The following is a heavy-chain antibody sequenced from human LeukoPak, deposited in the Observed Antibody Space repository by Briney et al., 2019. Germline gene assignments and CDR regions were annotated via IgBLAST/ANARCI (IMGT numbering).Heavy chain of an antibody. CDR3: AKDGCSTSCYGFRNYYYYMDV. V-gene: IGHV3-30*02. J-gene: IGHJ6*03. CDR1: GFTFSSYG. Sequence: GGSLRLSCAASGFTFSSYGVHWVRQAPGKGLEWVAFIRFDGSNKYYADSVKGRFTISRDNSKNTLYLQMNSLRAEDTAVYYCAKDGCSTSCYGFRNYYYYMDVWGKGTTVTVSS. CDR2: IRFDGSNK. D-gene: IGHD2-2*01.